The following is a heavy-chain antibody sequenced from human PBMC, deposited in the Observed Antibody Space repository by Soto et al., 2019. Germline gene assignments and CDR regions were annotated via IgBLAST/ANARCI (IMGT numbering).Heavy chain of an antibody. CDR3: ARDDYYDSSGYSKRGFDY. CDR2: IIPIFGTA. J-gene: IGHJ4*02. CDR1: GGTFSSYA. V-gene: IGHV1-69*13. D-gene: IGHD3-22*01. Sequence: ASVKVSCTASGGTFSSYAIRWVRQAPGQGLEWMGGIIPIFGTANYAQKFQGRVTITADESTSTAYMELSSLRSEDTAVYYCARDDYYDSSGYSKRGFDYWGQGTLVTVSS.